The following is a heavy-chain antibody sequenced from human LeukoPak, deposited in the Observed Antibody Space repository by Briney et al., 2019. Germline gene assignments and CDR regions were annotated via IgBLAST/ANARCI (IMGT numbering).Heavy chain of an antibody. Sequence: SETLSLTCTVSGGSISSYYWSWIRQPPGKGLEWIGYIYYSGSTNYNPSLKSRVTISVDTSKNQFSLKLSSVTAADTAVYYCAENTGYSSGWYSSRYYYGMDVWGQGTTVTVSS. CDR2: IYYSGST. D-gene: IGHD6-19*01. CDR3: AENTGYSSGWYSSRYYYGMDV. J-gene: IGHJ6*02. CDR1: GGSISSYY. V-gene: IGHV4-59*01.